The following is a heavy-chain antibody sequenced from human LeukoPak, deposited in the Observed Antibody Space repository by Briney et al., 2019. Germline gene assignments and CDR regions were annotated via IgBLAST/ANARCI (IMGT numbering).Heavy chain of an antibody. CDR3: ARGHIDYYYMDV. Sequence: SETLSLACAVYGGSFSGYYWSWIRQPPGKGLEWIGEINHSGSTNYNPSLKGRVTISVDTSKNQFSLKLSSVTAADTAVYYCARGHIDYYYMDVWGKGTTVTVSS. CDR2: INHSGST. CDR1: GGSFSGYY. V-gene: IGHV4-34*01. J-gene: IGHJ6*03.